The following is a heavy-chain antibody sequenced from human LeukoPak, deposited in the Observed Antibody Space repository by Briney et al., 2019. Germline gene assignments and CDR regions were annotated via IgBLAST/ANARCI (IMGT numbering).Heavy chain of an antibody. V-gene: IGHV3-33*01. Sequence: GGYLRLSCAASGFTFSSYGMHWVRQAPGKGLEWVAVIWYDGSNKYYADSVKGRFTISRDNSKNTLYLQMNSLRAEDTAVYYCARDRPLYYYDSSGYVDYWGQGTLVTVSS. J-gene: IGHJ4*02. CDR3: ARDRPLYYYDSSGYVDY. CDR1: GFTFSSYG. CDR2: IWYDGSNK. D-gene: IGHD3-22*01.